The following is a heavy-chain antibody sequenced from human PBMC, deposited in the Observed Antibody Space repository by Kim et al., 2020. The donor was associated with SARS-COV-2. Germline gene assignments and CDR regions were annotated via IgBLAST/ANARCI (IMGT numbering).Heavy chain of an antibody. D-gene: IGHD2-2*03. CDR3: ASYGYCSSTSCPPRGYYYYGMDV. J-gene: IGHJ6*02. CDR2: IIPIFGTA. V-gene: IGHV1-69*13. CDR1: GGTFSSYA. Sequence: SVKVSCKASGGTFSSYAISWVRQAPGQGLEWMGGIIPIFGTANYAQKFQGRVTITADESTSTAYMELSSLRSEDTAVYYCASYGYCSSTSCPPRGYYYYGMDVWGQGTTVTVSS.